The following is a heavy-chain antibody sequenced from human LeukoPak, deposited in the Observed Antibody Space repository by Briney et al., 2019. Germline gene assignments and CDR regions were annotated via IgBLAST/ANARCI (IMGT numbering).Heavy chain of an antibody. CDR2: IIPIFGTA. J-gene: IGHJ6*02. CDR3: ARALSSHSSGTYHYYYGMDV. V-gene: IGHV1-69*13. D-gene: IGHD6-19*01. Sequence: ASVKVSCKASGGTFSSYAISWVRQAPGQGLEWMGGIIPIFGTANYAQKFQGRVTITADESTSTAYMELSSLRSEDTAVYYCARALSSHSSGTYHYYYGMDVWGQGTTVTVSS. CDR1: GGTFSSYA.